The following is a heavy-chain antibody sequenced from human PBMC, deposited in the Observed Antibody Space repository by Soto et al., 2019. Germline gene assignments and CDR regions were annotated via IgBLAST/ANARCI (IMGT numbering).Heavy chain of an antibody. V-gene: IGHV3-23*05. Sequence: EVQLLESGGGLVQPGGSLRLSCAASGFIFRNHVLNWVRQAPGKGLEWVSAIDNSGDGSFYADSVKGRFIISRYNSNDTVFLHMNNLRLEDTAFYYCAKIPSRGMIFGAGSWGQGTLVTVSS. CDR1: GFIFRNHV. CDR2: IDNSGDGS. J-gene: IGHJ5*02. CDR3: AKIPSRGMIFGAGS. D-gene: IGHD3-3*01.